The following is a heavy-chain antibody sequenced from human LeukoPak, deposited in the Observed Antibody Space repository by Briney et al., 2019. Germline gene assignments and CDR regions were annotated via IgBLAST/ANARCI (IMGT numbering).Heavy chain of an antibody. V-gene: IGHV1-69*01. J-gene: IGHJ3*01. CDR3: ARPSYYDSSGYYYNDAFDV. CDR1: GGTFSNHA. Sequence: SVKVSFKASGGTFSNHAISWVRQAPGQGLEWMGGIVPIFGTANYAQKFQGRVTITADESTGSAYMALSSLRSEDTAVYYCARPSYYDSSGYYYNDAFDVWGQGTMVTVSS. CDR2: IVPIFGTA. D-gene: IGHD3-22*01.